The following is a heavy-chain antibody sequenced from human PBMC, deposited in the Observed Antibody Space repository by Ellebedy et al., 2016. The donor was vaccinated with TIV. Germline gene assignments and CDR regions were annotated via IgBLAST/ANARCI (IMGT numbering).Heavy chain of an antibody. CDR2: ISWNSGSI. V-gene: IGHV3-9*01. CDR3: AKDPGLLPAGWFDP. D-gene: IGHD2-15*01. CDR1: GFTFGDYA. Sequence: PGGSLRLSCTAPGFTFGDYAMSWVRQAPGKGLEWVSGISWNSGSIGYADSVKGRFTISRDNAKNSLYLQMNSLRAEDTALYYCAKDPGLLPAGWFDPWGQGTLVTVSS. J-gene: IGHJ5*02.